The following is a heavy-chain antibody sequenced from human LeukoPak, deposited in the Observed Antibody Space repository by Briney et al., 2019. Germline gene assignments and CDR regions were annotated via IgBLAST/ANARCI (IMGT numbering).Heavy chain of an antibody. D-gene: IGHD2-15*01. CDR2: INSDGSST. J-gene: IGHJ6*03. CDR3: ARGGFCSGGSCPVDYYYYMDV. V-gene: IGHV3-74*01. CDR1: GFTLSNYW. Sequence: GGSLRLSCAASGFTLSNYWMHWVRQAPGKGLVWVSRINSDGSSTSYADSVKGRFTISRDNAKNTLYLQLNSLRAEDTAVYYCARGGFCSGGSCPVDYYYYMDVWGKGTTVTVSS.